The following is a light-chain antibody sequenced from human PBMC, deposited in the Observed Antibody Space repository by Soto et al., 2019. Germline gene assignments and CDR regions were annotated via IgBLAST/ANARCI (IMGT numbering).Light chain of an antibody. Sequence: QTVVTQPPSVSGAPGQRVTISCTGSSSNIGAGYDVHWYQQFPGTAPKVLIYGNNNRPSGVPDRFSGSRSGTSASLAIAGLQAEDEAHYYCQSYDSSLSALFGGGTQLTVL. CDR2: GNN. J-gene: IGLJ2*01. CDR1: SSNIGAGYD. CDR3: QSYDSSLSAL. V-gene: IGLV1-40*01.